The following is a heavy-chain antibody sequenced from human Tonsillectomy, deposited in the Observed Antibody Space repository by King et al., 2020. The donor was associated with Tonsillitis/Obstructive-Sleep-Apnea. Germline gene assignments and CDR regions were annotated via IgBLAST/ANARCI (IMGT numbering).Heavy chain of an antibody. CDR3: AGGAGDFWGGPINWFDP. CDR1: GYTFVDYA. J-gene: IGHJ5*02. V-gene: IGHV7-4-1*02. Sequence: QLVQSGSELKKPGASVKVSCKASGYTFVDYAMNWVRQAPGQGLEWMGWINTNTGNPTYAQGFTGRFVFSLDTSLSTAYLQISSLRAEDTAVYYCAGGAGDFWGGPINWFDPCGQGTLVTVSS. CDR2: INTNTGNP. D-gene: IGHD3-3*01.